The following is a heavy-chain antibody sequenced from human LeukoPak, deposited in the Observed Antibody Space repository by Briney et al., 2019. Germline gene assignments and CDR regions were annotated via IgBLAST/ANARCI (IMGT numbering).Heavy chain of an antibody. D-gene: IGHD3-3*01. CDR1: GASISSGSYY. J-gene: IGHJ3*02. CDR2: IYTSGST. Sequence: PSETLSLTCTVSGASISSGSYYWSWIRQPAGKGLEWIGRIYTSGSTNYNPSLKSRVTISVDTSKNQFSLKLSSVTAADTAVYYCARAVPPLRRGYYDFWSGNTDAFDIWGQGTMVTVSS. CDR3: ARAVPPLRRGYYDFWSGNTDAFDI. V-gene: IGHV4-61*02.